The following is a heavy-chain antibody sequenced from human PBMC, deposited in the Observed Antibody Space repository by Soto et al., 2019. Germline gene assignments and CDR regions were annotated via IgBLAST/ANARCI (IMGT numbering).Heavy chain of an antibody. CDR2: IFGGGST. Sequence: GGSLRLSCAASGFTVSSNYMSWVRQAPGEGLEWVSVIFGGGSTYYADSVKGRFTISRDNSKNTLYLQMNSLRGEDTAVYYCAREAGPLDYWGQGTPVSVSS. CDR1: GFTVSSNY. J-gene: IGHJ4*02. CDR3: AREAGPLDY. V-gene: IGHV3-53*01.